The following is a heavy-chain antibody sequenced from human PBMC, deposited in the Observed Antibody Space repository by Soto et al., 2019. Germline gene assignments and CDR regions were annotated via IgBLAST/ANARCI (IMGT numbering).Heavy chain of an antibody. Sequence: PGGSLRLSCSASGFTFSSYAMSWVRQAPGKGLELVSAISFSCGMTYVPGIRQGRFTISRDNSNNMLYLLIHRLSADDTALYSFGKSVGLILVVPDFRNAGRYYYYIGLFGRGTTVTVSS. J-gene: IGHJ6*03. CDR3: GKSVGLILVVPDFRNAGRYYYYIGL. CDR1: GFTFSSYA. CDR2: ISFSCGMT. V-gene: IGHV3-23*01. D-gene: IGHD2-2*01.